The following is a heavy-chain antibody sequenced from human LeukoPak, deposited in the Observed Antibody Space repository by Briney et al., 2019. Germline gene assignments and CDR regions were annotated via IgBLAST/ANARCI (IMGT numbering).Heavy chain of an antibody. Sequence: GGSLRLSCVASGFTFSSYEMNWVRQAPGKGLEWVSYIGTSGTIIYYADSVKGRFTISRDNAKNSLYLQMNSLRAEDTAVYYCARDPPGTVAFDYWGQGTLVTVSS. J-gene: IGHJ4*02. CDR1: GFTFSSYE. CDR3: ARDPPGTVAFDY. D-gene: IGHD3/OR15-3a*01. CDR2: IGTSGTII. V-gene: IGHV3-48*03.